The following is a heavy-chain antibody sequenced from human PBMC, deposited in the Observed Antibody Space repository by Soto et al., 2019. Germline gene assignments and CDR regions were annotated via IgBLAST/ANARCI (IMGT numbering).Heavy chain of an antibody. CDR3: ARGVVDRVWFDP. CDR1: GGSISSGGYY. Sequence: QVQLQESGPGLVKPSQTLSLTCTVSGGSISSGGYYWSWIRQHPGKGLEWIGYVYYSGSTYYNPSLKSRVTISVDTSKNQFSLKLSSVTAADTAVYYCARGVVDRVWFDPWGQGTLVTVSS. V-gene: IGHV4-31*03. D-gene: IGHD2-2*01. CDR2: VYYSGST. J-gene: IGHJ5*02.